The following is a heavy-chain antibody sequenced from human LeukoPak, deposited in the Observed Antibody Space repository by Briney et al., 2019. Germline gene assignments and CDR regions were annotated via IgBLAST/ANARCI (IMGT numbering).Heavy chain of an antibody. J-gene: IGHJ4*02. V-gene: IGHV4-30-4*01. D-gene: IGHD3-10*01. CDR3: ARAYGSGSYYPPGFDY. CDR1: GYSISSGYY. CDR2: IYYSGST. Sequence: SETLSLTCTVSGYSISSGYYWSWIRQPPGKGLEWIGYIYYSGSTYYNPSLQSRVTISVDTSKNQFSLKLSSVTAADTAVYYCARAYGSGSYYPPGFDYWGQGTLVTVSS.